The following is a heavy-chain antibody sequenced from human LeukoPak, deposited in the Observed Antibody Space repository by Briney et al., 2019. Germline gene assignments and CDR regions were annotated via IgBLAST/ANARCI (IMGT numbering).Heavy chain of an antibody. D-gene: IGHD1-26*01. CDR1: GFIFSAYG. CDR3: AKDWQWEQLIGAFNV. J-gene: IGHJ3*01. Sequence: PGGSLRLSCTASGFIFSAYGMHWVRQAPGKGLEWVTAISHDGSYIYYADVVKGRFTISRDNSRNTLHLQMNSLREADTAVYYCAKDWQWEQLIGAFNVWGQGTMVTVS. V-gene: IGHV3-30*18. CDR2: ISHDGSYI.